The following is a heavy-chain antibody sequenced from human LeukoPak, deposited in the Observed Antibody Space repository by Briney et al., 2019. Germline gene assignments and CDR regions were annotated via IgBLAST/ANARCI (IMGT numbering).Heavy chain of an antibody. CDR2: IIPILGIA. V-gene: IGHV1-69*04. J-gene: IGHJ4*02. CDR3: AGVGDSSGYYVDY. CDR1: GGTFSSYA. Sequence: GASVKVSCKASGGTFSSYAISWVRQAPGQGLEWMGRIIPILGIANYAQKFQGRVTITADKSTSTAYMELSSLRSEDTAVYYCAGVGDSSGYYVDYWGQGTLVTVSS. D-gene: IGHD3-22*01.